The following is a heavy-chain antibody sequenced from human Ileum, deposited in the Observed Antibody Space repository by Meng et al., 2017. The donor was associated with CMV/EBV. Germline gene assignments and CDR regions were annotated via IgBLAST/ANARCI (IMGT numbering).Heavy chain of an antibody. V-gene: IGHV4-39*07. J-gene: IGHJ4*02. CDR2: IYYSGGT. CDR1: GASISRSTYY. CDR3: ASGDSLRAVDF. Sequence: LQLQESGPGLVTPSETLALTCTVSGASISRSTYYWGWIRQPPGKGLEWIGSIYYSGGTYYNPSLKSRVTISVDTSKNQFSLKLNSVTAADTAVYYCASGDSLRAVDFWGQGTLVTVSS. D-gene: IGHD2-21*02.